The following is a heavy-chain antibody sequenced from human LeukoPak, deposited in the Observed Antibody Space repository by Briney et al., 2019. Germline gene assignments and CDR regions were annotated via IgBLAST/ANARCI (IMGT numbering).Heavy chain of an antibody. V-gene: IGHV4-39*01. J-gene: IGHJ4*02. CDR1: GGSISSSSYY. CDR3: ARRTPNYYDSSGYDY. CDR2: IYYSGST. Sequence: SETLSLTCTVSGGSISSSSYYWGWIRQPPGEGLEWIGSIYYSGSTYYNPSLKSRVTISVDTSKNQFSLKLSSVTAADTAVYYCARRTPNYYDSSGYDYWGQGTLVTVSS. D-gene: IGHD3-22*01.